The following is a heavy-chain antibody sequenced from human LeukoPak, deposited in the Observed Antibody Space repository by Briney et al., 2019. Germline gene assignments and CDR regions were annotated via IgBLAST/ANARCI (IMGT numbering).Heavy chain of an antibody. CDR1: GISISSSNSY. Sequence: SETLSLTCTVSGISISSSNSYWGWIRQPPGKGLEWIGSIYYTGNTYYNASLKSRVTISIDTSKNQISLRLTSVTAADTAIYYCATLAYDNSGSYYFDSWGQGTQVTVSS. J-gene: IGHJ4*02. CDR3: ATLAYDNSGSYYFDS. D-gene: IGHD3-10*01. V-gene: IGHV4-39*01. CDR2: IYYTGNT.